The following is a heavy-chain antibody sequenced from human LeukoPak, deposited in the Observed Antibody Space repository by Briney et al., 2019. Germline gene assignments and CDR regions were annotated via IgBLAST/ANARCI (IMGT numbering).Heavy chain of an antibody. CDR1: GGSISSGSYY. J-gene: IGHJ5*02. CDR3: ARLFIMGRRFHYYDSSGYYSRWFDP. V-gene: IGHV4-61*10. D-gene: IGHD3-22*01. CDR2: IYYSGST. Sequence: PSETLSLTCTVSGGSISSGSYYWSWIRQPAGKGLEWIGYIYYSGSTNYNPSLKSRVTISVDTSKSQFSLKLSSVTAADTAVYYCARLFIMGRRFHYYDSSGYYSRWFDPWGQGTLVTVSS.